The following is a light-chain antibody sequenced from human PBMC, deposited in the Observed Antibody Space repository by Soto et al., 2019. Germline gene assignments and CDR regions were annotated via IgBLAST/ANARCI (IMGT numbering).Light chain of an antibody. CDR1: QSIRSSS. V-gene: IGKV3D-20*02. CDR2: GGS. J-gene: IGKJ4*01. Sequence: IFLPRPQGTRSLPPGDRPTLSCRASQSIRSSSLAWYQQKPGQAPRLLIYGGSSRATGIPDRFSGGGSGTDFSLTISSLEAEDFALYFCQHRSSWPPTFGGGTKVDIK. CDR3: QHRSSWPPT.